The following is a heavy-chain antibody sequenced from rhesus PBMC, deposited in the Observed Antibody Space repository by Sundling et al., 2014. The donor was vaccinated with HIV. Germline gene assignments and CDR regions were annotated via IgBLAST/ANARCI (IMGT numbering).Heavy chain of an antibody. CDR1: GGSISGGYG. Sequence: QVQLQESGPGLLKPSETLSLTCAVSGGSISGGYGWGWIRQPPGKGLEWIGSMYGSSGNTYYDPSLKSRVTFSTDTSKNQFSLQVTSVTAADTAVYYCARLYTWNSIPYALDSWGQGVVVTVSS. V-gene: IGHV4-76*01. CDR3: ARLYTWNSIPYALDS. CDR2: MYGSSGNT. D-gene: IGHD1-1-1*01. J-gene: IGHJ6*01.